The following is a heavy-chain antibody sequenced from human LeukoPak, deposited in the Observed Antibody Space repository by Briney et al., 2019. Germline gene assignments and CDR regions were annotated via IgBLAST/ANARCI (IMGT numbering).Heavy chain of an antibody. CDR3: ARGYGNDAFDI. J-gene: IGHJ3*02. CDR1: GFTVSSNY. D-gene: IGHD5-18*01. Sequence: PGGSLRLSCAASGFTVSSNYMSWVRQAPGKGLEWVSVIYSGGSTYYADSVKGRFTISRDNSKNTLYLQMNSLRAGDTAVYYCARGYGNDAFDIWGQGTMVTVSS. CDR2: IYSGGST. V-gene: IGHV3-53*01.